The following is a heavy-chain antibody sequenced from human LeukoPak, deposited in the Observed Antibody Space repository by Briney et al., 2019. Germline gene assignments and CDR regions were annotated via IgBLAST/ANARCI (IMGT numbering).Heavy chain of an antibody. D-gene: IGHD3-10*01. Sequence: GGSLRLSCVASGFTFSSYSMNWVRQAPGKGLEWVSWISSSSSTIYYADSVKGRFTISRDNAKNSLYLQMNSLRAEDTAVYYCARNGDPPTYYYYYMDVWGKGTTVTVSS. CDR1: GFTFSSYS. CDR3: ARNGDPPTYYYYYMDV. V-gene: IGHV3-48*04. CDR2: ISSSSSTI. J-gene: IGHJ6*03.